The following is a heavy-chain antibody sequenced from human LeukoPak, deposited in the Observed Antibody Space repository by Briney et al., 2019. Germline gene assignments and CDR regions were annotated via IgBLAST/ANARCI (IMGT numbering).Heavy chain of an antibody. V-gene: IGHV7-4-1*02. Sequence: ASVKVSCRASGYSFTSFGMNWVRQAPGQGLEWLGWINTNTGNPTYGQGFTGRFVFSMDTSVSTAYLQISSLKAEDTAVYYCARAYDILDYWGQGTLVTVSS. CDR1: GYSFTSFG. D-gene: IGHD3-9*01. CDR3: ARAYDILDY. J-gene: IGHJ4*02. CDR2: INTNTGNP.